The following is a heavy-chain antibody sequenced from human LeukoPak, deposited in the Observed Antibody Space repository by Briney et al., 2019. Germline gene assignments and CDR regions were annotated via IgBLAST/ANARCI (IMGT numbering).Heavy chain of an antibody. CDR1: GFTFSSYG. CDR3: AREPGLRSFHWLLYHYYYYYGMDV. CDR2: IWYDGSNK. V-gene: IGHV3-33*08. J-gene: IGHJ6*02. D-gene: IGHD3-9*01. Sequence: GGSLRLSCAASGFTFSSYGRHWGRQAPGKGLEWGAVIWYDGSNKYYADSVKGRFTISRDNSKNTRYLQMNSLRAEATAVYYCAREPGLRSFHWLLYHYYYYYGMDVWGQGTTVTVSS.